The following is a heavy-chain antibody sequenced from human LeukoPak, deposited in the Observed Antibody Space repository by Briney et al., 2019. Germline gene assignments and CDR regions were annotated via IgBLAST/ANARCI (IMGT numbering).Heavy chain of an antibody. CDR1: GFTFSSYA. J-gene: IGHJ4*02. Sequence: GGSLRLSCEASGFTFSSYAMSWVRQAPGKGLEWVSGISTNGGSTSYADSVKGRLTISRDNPRNMLYMEMNSLRAEDTAVFYCARHLLRGQNFDYWGQGTLVTVSS. CDR3: ARHLLRGQNFDY. V-gene: IGHV3-23*01. CDR2: ISTNGGST.